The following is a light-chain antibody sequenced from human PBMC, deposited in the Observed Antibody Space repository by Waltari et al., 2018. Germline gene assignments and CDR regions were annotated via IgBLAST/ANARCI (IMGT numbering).Light chain of an antibody. CDR2: NAS. J-gene: IGKJ1*01. CDR3: QQRSDWQ. V-gene: IGKV3-11*01. Sequence: EIVLTQSPATLSSSPGERATLSCRASQTVTSYLAWYQQKPGQAPRLLIYNASNRANGIPARFSGSGSGTDFTLTISSLEPEDFAVYYCQQRSDWQFGQGTKVEIK. CDR1: QTVTSY.